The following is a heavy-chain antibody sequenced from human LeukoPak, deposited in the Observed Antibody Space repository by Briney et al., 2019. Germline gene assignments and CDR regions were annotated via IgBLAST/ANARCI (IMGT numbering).Heavy chain of an antibody. J-gene: IGHJ5*02. CDR2: IWYDGSNK. CDR3: ARDREWQYYYDSSGYYPNGFWFDP. V-gene: IGHV3-33*01. Sequence: GGSLRLSCAASGFTFSSYGMHWVRQAPGKGLEWVAVIWYDGSNKYYADSVKGRFTISRDNSKNTLYLQMNSLRAEDTAVYYCARDREWQYYYDSSGYYPNGFWFDPWGQGTLVTVPS. CDR1: GFTFSSYG. D-gene: IGHD3-22*01.